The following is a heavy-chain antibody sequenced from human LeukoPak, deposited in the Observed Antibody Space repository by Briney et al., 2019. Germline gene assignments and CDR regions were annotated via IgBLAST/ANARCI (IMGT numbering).Heavy chain of an antibody. V-gene: IGHV1-69*13. CDR2: IIPIFGTA. CDR1: GGTFSSYA. CDR3: ARGYSYGYYYYYMDV. J-gene: IGHJ6*03. D-gene: IGHD5-18*01. Sequence: SVKVSCKASGGTFSSYAISWVRQAPGQGLEWMGGIIPIFGTANYAQKFQGRVTITADESTSTAYMELSSLRSEDTAVYYCARGYSYGYYYYYMDVWGKGTTVTVSS.